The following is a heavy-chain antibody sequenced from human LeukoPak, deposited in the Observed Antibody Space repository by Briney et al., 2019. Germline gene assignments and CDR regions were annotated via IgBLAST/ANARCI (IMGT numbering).Heavy chain of an antibody. V-gene: IGHV1-8*01. J-gene: IGHJ5*02. D-gene: IGHD2-15*01. CDR1: GYTFTSYD. Sequence: ASVKVSCKASGYTFTSYDINWVRQATGQGLEWMGWMNPNSGNTGYVQKFQGRVTMTRNTSISTAYMELSSLRSEDTAVYYCARGKRDIVVVVAATFWFDPWGQGTLVTVSS. CDR3: ARGKRDIVVVVAATFWFDP. CDR2: MNPNSGNT.